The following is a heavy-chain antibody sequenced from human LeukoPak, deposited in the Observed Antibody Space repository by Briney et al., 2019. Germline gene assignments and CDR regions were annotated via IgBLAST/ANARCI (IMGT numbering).Heavy chain of an antibody. D-gene: IGHD6-6*01. J-gene: IGHJ4*02. V-gene: IGHV4-59*08. CDR3: ARHFAYSSSSYFDY. CDR2: VYYTGST. Sequence: SETLSLTCSVSGGSVSSYYWSWIRQPPGKGLEWMGYVYYTGSTNYNRSLKSRVTMFEDKSKNQFSLRLYSVTVADTAVYYCARHFAYSSSSYFDYWGQGSLVTVSS. CDR1: GGSVSSYY.